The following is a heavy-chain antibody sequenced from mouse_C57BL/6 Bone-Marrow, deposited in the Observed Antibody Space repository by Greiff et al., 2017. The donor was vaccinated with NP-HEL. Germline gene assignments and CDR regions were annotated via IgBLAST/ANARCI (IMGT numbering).Heavy chain of an antibody. V-gene: IGHV14-2*01. CDR3: ASYGYDVGGYAMDY. D-gene: IGHD2-2*01. CDR1: GFTFTDYC. Sequence: EVQGVESGAELVKPGASVKLSCTASGFTFTDYCMHWVKQRTGQGLEWIGMIDPEDGRTNYTPKFQGKATLTADTSSSTAYLQLSSLTSEDTAVYYCASYGYDVGGYAMDYWGQGTSVTVSS. CDR2: IDPEDGRT. J-gene: IGHJ4*01.